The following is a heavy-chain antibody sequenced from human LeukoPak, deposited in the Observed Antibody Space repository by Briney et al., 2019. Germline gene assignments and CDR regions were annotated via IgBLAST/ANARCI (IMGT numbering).Heavy chain of an antibody. CDR3: ARAGYDFWSGYYTLPSFDY. Sequence: PGGSLRLSCAASGFTVSSNYMGWVRQAPGKGLEWVSVIYSGGSTYYADSVKGRFTISRDNSKNTLYPQMNSLRAEDTAVYYCARAGYDFWSGYYTLPSFDYWGQGTLVTVSS. V-gene: IGHV3-66*02. D-gene: IGHD3-3*01. J-gene: IGHJ4*02. CDR1: GFTVSSNY. CDR2: IYSGGST.